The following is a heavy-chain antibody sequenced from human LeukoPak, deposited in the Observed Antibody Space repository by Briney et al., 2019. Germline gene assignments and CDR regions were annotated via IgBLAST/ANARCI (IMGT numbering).Heavy chain of an antibody. CDR3: AKGLKTGVGPYMGYHYYMDV. CDR1: RFAFDNFA. V-gene: IGHV3-23*01. J-gene: IGHJ6*03. Sequence: GGSLRLSCAASRFAFDNFAMSWVRQAPGKGLKWVATVNDNGAATFYADSVKGRFTISRDNSYNTVSLQMNGLRDDDTGVYYCAKGLKTGVGPYMGYHYYMDVWGKGATATVSS. D-gene: IGHD3-16*01. CDR2: VNDNGAAT.